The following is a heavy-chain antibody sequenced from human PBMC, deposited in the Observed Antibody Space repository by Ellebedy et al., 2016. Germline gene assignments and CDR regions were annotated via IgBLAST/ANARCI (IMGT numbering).Heavy chain of an antibody. CDR3: AKDSSGGHCSSTSCYAPFDY. D-gene: IGHD2-2*01. CDR2: ISGSGGST. CDR1: GFTFSSYA. V-gene: IGHV3-23*01. J-gene: IGHJ4*02. Sequence: GESLKISXAASGFTFSSYAMSWVRQAPGKGLEWVSAISGSGGSTYYADSVKGRFTISRDNSKNTLYLQMNSLRAEDTAVYYCAKDSSGGHCSSTSCYAPFDYWGQGTLVTVSS.